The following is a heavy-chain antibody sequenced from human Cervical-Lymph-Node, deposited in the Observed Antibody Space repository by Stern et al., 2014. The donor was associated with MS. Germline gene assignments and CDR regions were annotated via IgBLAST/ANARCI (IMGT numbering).Heavy chain of an antibody. V-gene: IGHV3-23*04. CDR1: GFTFSSYA. CDR2: ISGSGDIT. CDR3: AKATTNWNHYYYGMDV. Sequence: VQLVQSGGGLVQPGGSLRLSCAASGFTFSSYAMSWVRQAPGKGLEWVSAISGSGDITYYADSVKGRFTISRDNFKNTLYLQMNSLRAEDTAVYYCAKATTNWNHYYYGMDVWGQGTTVTVSS. D-gene: IGHD1-1*01. J-gene: IGHJ6*02.